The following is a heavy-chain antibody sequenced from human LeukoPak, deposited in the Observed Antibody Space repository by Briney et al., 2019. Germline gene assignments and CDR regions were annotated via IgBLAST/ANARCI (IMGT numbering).Heavy chain of an antibody. CDR2: INPNSGGT. Sequence: ASVKVSCKASGYTFTGYYMHWVRQAPGQGLEWMGWINPNSGGTNYAQKFQGRVTMTRDTSISTAYMELSRLRSEDTAVYYCARNQGEWELLLYSWGQGTLVTVSS. CDR1: GYTFTGYY. CDR3: ARNQGEWELLLYS. J-gene: IGHJ5*02. V-gene: IGHV1-2*02. D-gene: IGHD1-26*01.